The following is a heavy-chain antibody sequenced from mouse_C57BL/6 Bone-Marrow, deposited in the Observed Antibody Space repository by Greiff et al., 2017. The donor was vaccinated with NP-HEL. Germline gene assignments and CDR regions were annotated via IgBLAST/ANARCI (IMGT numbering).Heavy chain of an antibody. CDR1: YTFSRRVH. CDR3: SEDSAVYYCACPDYDSYYYAMDY. J-gene: IGHJ4*01. V-gene: IGHV1-87*01. Sequence: VQLQESGPELARPWASVKISCQAFYTFSRRVHFAIRDTNYWMQWVKQRPGQGLEWIGAIYPGNGDTSYNQKFKVKATLTADKASSTAYMQLSSLTSEDSAVYYCACPDYDSYYYAMDYWGQGTSVTVSS. CDR2: GQGLEWIG. D-gene: IGHD2-4*01.